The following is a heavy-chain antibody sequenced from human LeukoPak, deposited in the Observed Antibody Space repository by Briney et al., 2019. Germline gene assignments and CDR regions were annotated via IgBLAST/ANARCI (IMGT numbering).Heavy chain of an antibody. J-gene: IGHJ4*02. CDR3: ASGGWYEGAFGYYFDY. CDR1: GYTFTGYY. CDR2: INPNSGGT. V-gene: IGHV1-2*02. D-gene: IGHD6-19*01. Sequence: GASVKVSCKASGYTFTGYYMHWVRQAPGQGLEWMGWINPNSGGTNYAQKFQGRVTMTRDTSISTAYMELSRLRSDDTAVYYCASGGWYEGAFGYYFDYWGQGTLVTVSS.